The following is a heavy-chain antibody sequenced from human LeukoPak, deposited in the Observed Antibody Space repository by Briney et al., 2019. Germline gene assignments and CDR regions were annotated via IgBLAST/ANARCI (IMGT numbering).Heavy chain of an antibody. D-gene: IGHD3-22*01. CDR1: GFTFSNFG. Sequence: GRSLRLSCAASGFTFSNFGMHWVRQAPGKGLEWVAVISYDGSLKHYLDSVKGRFTISRDNSKSTLYLQMDSLRVEDTAVYYCAREDRDSSGYYNWFDPWGQGTLVTVSS. V-gene: IGHV3-30*03. CDR2: ISYDGSLK. CDR3: AREDRDSSGYYNWFDP. J-gene: IGHJ5*02.